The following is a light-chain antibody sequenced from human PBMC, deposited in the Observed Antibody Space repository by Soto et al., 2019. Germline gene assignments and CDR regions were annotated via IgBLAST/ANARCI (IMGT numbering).Light chain of an antibody. CDR3: QQRYNWLYT. CDR1: QSVGIN. CDR2: DSS. Sequence: EIVLTQSPATLSLSPGERATPSCRASQSVGINLAWYQQKPGQPPRLLIFDSSNRATAIPARFSGSGSGTDFTLTISSLEPEDFGVYYCQQRYNWLYTFGQGTKLESK. V-gene: IGKV3-11*01. J-gene: IGKJ2*01.